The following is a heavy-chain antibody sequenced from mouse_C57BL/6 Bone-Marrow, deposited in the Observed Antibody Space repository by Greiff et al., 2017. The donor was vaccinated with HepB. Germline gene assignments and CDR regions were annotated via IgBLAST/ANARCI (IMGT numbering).Heavy chain of an antibody. CDR1: GYSITSGYY. CDR3: ARDRGNYYGSSYVDY. J-gene: IGHJ2*01. CDR2: ISYDGSN. V-gene: IGHV3-6*01. Sequence: VQLKESGPGLVKPSQSLSLTCSVTGYSITSGYYWNWIRQFPGNKLEWMGYISYDGSNNYNPSLKNRISITRDTSKNQFFLKLNSVTTEDTATYYCARDRGNYYGSSYVDYWGQGTTLTVSS. D-gene: IGHD1-1*01.